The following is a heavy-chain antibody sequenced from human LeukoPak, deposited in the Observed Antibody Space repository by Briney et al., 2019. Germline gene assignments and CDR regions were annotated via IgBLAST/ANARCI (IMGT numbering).Heavy chain of an antibody. CDR1: RGTLSNDG. J-gene: IGHJ6*03. CDR2: IVPLSGSP. D-gene: IGHD3-10*01. CDR3: VRGGRNYGLDSYYYMDV. Sequence: SVKVSCKASRGTLSNDGINWVRQTGQGLEWMGGIVPLSGSPNYAKKFQGRVTLTTDGPRTTAYMEVRSLRSDDSAVYFCVRGGRNYGLDSYYYMDVWGKGTAVTVSS. V-gene: IGHV1-69*05.